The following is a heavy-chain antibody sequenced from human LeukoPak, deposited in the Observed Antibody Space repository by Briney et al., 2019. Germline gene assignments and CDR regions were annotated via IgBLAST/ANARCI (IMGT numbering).Heavy chain of an antibody. D-gene: IGHD1-26*01. J-gene: IGHJ4*02. CDR2: ISGTGGST. CDR1: GFTFSTYA. Sequence: PGGSLRLSCAASGFTFSTYAMTWVRQAPGKGLEWVSLISGTGGSTYYADSVKGRFTISRDNSKNTLYLQMNSLRAEDTAVYYCAKDRSYSGSYYFDYWGQGTLVTVSS. V-gene: IGHV3-23*01. CDR3: AKDRSYSGSYYFDY.